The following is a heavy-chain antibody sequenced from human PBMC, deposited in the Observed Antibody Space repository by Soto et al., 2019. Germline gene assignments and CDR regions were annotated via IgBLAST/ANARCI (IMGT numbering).Heavy chain of an antibody. CDR1: GFTFSSYG. Sequence: QVQLVESGGGVVQPGRSLRLSCAASGFTFSSYGMHWVRQAPGKGLEWVAVIWYDGSNKYYADSVKGRFTISRDNSKNTLYLQMNSLRAEDTAVYYCARDVSPDSSGWAEDFDYWGQGTLVTVSS. J-gene: IGHJ4*02. CDR3: ARDVSPDSSGWAEDFDY. V-gene: IGHV3-33*01. CDR2: IWYDGSNK. D-gene: IGHD6-19*01.